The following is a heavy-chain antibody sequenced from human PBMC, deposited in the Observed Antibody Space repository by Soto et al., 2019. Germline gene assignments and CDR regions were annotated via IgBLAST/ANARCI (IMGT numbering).Heavy chain of an antibody. CDR3: ARDSRGRHDY. CDR2: IYQSGTT. D-gene: IGHD5-12*01. Sequence: SETLAVACSFSGGSVRIGSYDWTGIRQPPGKGLEWIGYIYQSGTTNYNASLKSRVTISIDTSKKQFFLKLNSVTAADTAVYYCARDSRGRHDYWGQGTMVTVSS. V-gene: IGHV4-61*01. CDR1: GGSVRIGSYD. J-gene: IGHJ4*02.